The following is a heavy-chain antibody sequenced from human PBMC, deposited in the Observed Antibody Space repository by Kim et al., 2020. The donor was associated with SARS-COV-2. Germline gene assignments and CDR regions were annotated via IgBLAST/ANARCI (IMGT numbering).Heavy chain of an antibody. J-gene: IGHJ4*02. CDR2: IYSGGNT. D-gene: IGHD3-10*01. V-gene: IGHV3-66*01. CDR1: GFIVSNNF. Sequence: GGSLRLSCAASGFIVSNNFMSWVRQAPEEGLEWVSIIYSGGNTYYSDSVEGRFTISRDNSKNTLYLQMNNLRPDDTAVYFCARTMIRGVWDYFDFWGQGT. CDR3: ARTMIRGVWDYFDF.